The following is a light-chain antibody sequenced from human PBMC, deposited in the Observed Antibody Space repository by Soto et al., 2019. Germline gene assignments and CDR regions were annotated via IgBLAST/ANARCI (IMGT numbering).Light chain of an antibody. CDR3: QTYNTARPT. V-gene: IGKV1-27*01. J-gene: IGKJ5*01. Sequence: DIQTTQSPSSLSASVGDRVAIFCRASQAISNSVAWYQQKPGKPPQLLIYAAYNLQSGVPSRFSGSGSGTDFTLTISSLQPEDVAIYYCQTYNTARPTFGQGTRLEIK. CDR1: QAISNS. CDR2: AAY.